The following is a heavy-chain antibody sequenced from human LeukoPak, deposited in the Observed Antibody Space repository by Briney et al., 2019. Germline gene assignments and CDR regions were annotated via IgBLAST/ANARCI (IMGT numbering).Heavy chain of an antibody. Sequence: GESLKISCKGSGYSFTTYWIGWVRQMPGKGLEWMGIIYPGDSDTRYSPSFQGQVTISADKSISTAYLQWSSLKASDTAMYYCARHQIVGATRSPFDYWGQGTLVTVSS. V-gene: IGHV5-51*01. J-gene: IGHJ4*02. CDR2: IYPGDSDT. CDR1: GYSFTTYW. D-gene: IGHD1-26*01. CDR3: ARHQIVGATRSPFDY.